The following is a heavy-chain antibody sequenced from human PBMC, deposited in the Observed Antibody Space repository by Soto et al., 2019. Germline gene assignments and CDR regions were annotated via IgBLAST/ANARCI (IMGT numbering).Heavy chain of an antibody. D-gene: IGHD3-22*01. CDR3: AKYRPGSGAMTVTQTLDY. V-gene: IGHV3-23*01. Sequence: EVQLLESGGGLVQPGGSLRLSCAASGFTFSSYAMSWVRQAPGKGLEWVSAISGSGGSTYYADSVKGRFTISRDNSKNTLYLQMNSLRAEDTAVYYCAKYRPGSGAMTVTQTLDYWGQGTLVTVSS. CDR2: ISGSGGST. CDR1: GFTFSSYA. J-gene: IGHJ4*02.